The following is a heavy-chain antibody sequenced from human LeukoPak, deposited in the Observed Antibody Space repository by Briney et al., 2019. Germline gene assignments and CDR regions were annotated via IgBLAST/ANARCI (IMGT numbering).Heavy chain of an antibody. CDR3: AKDLRRIVTTVTTLVEP. V-gene: IGHV3-23*01. CDR1: GYTFSSYA. D-gene: IGHD4-17*01. Sequence: GGSMKLSGAASGYTFSSYAMRWVRQAPEKRLEWVSSISGSGGSTYYADSVKGRFPISRDNSKDPLYLQVNSLRAEDTAVYYCAKDLRRIVTTVTTLVEPWGQGTLVTVSS. J-gene: IGHJ5*02. CDR2: ISGSGGST.